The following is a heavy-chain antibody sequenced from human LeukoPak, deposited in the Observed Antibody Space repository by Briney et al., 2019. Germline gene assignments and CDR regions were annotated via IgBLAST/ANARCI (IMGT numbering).Heavy chain of an antibody. Sequence: SETLSLTCAVSGGSISSGGYSWSCIRQPPGKGLECIVYIYHSGSTYYNPSLKSRVTISVDRSKNQFSLKLSSVTAADTAVYYCARGRGLNYYDSSGYYYDHWGQGTLVTVSS. D-gene: IGHD3-22*01. CDR3: ARGRGLNYYDSSGYYYDH. CDR1: GGSISSGGYS. J-gene: IGHJ4*02. V-gene: IGHV4-30-2*01. CDR2: IYHSGST.